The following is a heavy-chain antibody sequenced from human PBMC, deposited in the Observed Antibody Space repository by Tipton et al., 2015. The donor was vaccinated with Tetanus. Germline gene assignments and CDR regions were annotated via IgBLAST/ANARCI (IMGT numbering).Heavy chain of an antibody. CDR3: ARPHYYDSSGYYYDQFFQH. J-gene: IGHJ1*01. CDR1: GGSISSSSYY. Sequence: TLSLTCTVSGGSISSSSYYWGWIRQPPGKGLEWIGTIYYSGSTYYNPSLKSRVTISVDTSKNQFSLKLSSVTAADTAVYYCARPHYYDSSGYYYDQFFQHWGQGPLVAVSS. V-gene: IGHV4-39*01. CDR2: IYYSGST. D-gene: IGHD3-22*01.